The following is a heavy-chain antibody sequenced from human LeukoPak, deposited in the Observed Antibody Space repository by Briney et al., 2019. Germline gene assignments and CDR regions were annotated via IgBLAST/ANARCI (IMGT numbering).Heavy chain of an antibody. Sequence: ASVKVSCKASGYTFTGYYMHWVRQAPGQGLEWMGWINPNSGGTNYAQKFQGRVTMTRDTSISTAYMELSRLRSDDTAVYYCARGYCSSTSCYGANWFDPWGQGTLVTVSS. D-gene: IGHD2-2*01. V-gene: IGHV1-2*02. CDR1: GYTFTGYY. J-gene: IGHJ5*02. CDR2: INPNSGGT. CDR3: ARGYCSSTSCYGANWFDP.